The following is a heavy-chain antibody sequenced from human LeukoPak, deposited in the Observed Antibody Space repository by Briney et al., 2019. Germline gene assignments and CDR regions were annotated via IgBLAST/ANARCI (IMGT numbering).Heavy chain of an antibody. CDR2: IIPILGIA. Sequence: SVKVSCKASGHTFTNYGITWVRQAPGQGLEWMGRIIPILGIANYAQKFQGRVTITADKSTSTAYMELSSLRSEDTAVYYCARVPRGYDSSGYYSDYWGQGTLVTVSS. CDR1: GHTFTNYG. D-gene: IGHD3-22*01. J-gene: IGHJ4*02. V-gene: IGHV1-69*04. CDR3: ARVPRGYDSSGYYSDY.